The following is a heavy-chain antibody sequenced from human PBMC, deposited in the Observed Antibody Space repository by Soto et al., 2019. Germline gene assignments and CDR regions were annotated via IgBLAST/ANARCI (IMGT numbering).Heavy chain of an antibody. CDR2: IYHSGST. V-gene: IGHV4-30-2*01. J-gene: IGHJ4*02. CDR1: DGSISSRGYS. Sequence: SHTYAVSDGSISSRGYSWSWIRQPPGKGLEWIGYIYHSGSTYYNPSLKSRVTISVDRSKNQFSLKLSSVTAAYTAVYYCASYYWGLDYWGQGTLVTVSS. CDR3: ASYYWGLDY. D-gene: IGHD3-10*01.